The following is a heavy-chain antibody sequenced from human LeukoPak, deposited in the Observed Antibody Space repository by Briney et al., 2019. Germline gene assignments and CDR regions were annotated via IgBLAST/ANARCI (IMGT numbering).Heavy chain of an antibody. V-gene: IGHV1-18*01. J-gene: IGHJ3*02. CDR3: ARGGFSAMGDDAFDI. CDR1: GYTFTSYG. CDR2: ISAYNGNT. Sequence: ASVKVSCKASGYTFTSYGISWVRQAPGQGLEWMGWISAYNGNTNYAQKLQGRVTMTTDTSTSTAYMELSSLRSEDTAVYYCARGGFSAMGDDAFDIWGQGTMVTVSS. D-gene: IGHD5-18*01.